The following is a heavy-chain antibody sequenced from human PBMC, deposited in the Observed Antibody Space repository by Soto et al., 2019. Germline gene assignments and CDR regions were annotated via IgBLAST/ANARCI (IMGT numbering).Heavy chain of an antibody. V-gene: IGHV3-23*01. D-gene: IGHD3-10*01. CDR1: GFTFSGYA. CDR3: AKASAYGSGSLDN. Sequence: GGSLRLSCVGSGFTFSGYAMTWVRQAPGRGLEWVSLISGSGGGTLYADSVKGRFTISRDNSKNTLHLQMNSLRAEDAAIYYCAKASAYGSGSLDNWGQGALVTVSS. CDR2: ISGSGGGT. J-gene: IGHJ4*02.